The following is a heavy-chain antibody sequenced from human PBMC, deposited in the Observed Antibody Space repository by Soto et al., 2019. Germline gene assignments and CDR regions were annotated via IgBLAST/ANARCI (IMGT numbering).Heavy chain of an antibody. CDR1: VGSFSGYY. D-gene: IGHD3-10*01. CDR2: INHSGST. Sequence: ETLSLTCAVYVGSFSGYYWSWIRQPPGKGLEWIGEINHSGSTNYNPSLKSRVTISVDTSKNQFSLKLSSVTAADTAVYYCARGGYYGSGRWLWFDPWGQGTLVTVSS. CDR3: ARGGYYGSGRWLWFDP. J-gene: IGHJ5*02. V-gene: IGHV4-34*01.